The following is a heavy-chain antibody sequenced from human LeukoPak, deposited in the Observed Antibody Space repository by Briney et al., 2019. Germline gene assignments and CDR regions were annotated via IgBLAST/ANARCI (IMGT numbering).Heavy chain of an antibody. Sequence: GGSLRLSCAASGFTFSDYWMHCVRQAPGKGLVWVSIINTDTRGTYYADSVKGRFTISRDNAKNTLYLQMNSLRAEDTAVCYCARAGAYHFDNWGQGTLVTVSS. CDR1: GFTFSDYW. V-gene: IGHV3-74*01. J-gene: IGHJ4*02. CDR2: INTDTRGT. CDR3: ARAGAYHFDN. D-gene: IGHD3-16*01.